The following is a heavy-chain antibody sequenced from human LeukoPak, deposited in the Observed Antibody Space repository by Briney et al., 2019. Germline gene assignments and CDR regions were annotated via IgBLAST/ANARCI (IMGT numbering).Heavy chain of an antibody. D-gene: IGHD5-18*01. CDR2: INHSGGT. V-gene: IGHV4-34*01. J-gene: IGHJ6*03. CDR1: GGSFSDYS. Sequence: SETLSLTCAVYGGSFSDYSWSWLRQPPGKGREWIGEINHSGGTNHNPSLMSRGIMSVDTHKIQLSLKVSSVTAANTAVYYCARVGYSYSINDWSRTGLGAYPTKYYYYMDVWGKGTTVMVSS. CDR3: ARVGYSYSINDWSRTGLGAYPTKYYYYMDV.